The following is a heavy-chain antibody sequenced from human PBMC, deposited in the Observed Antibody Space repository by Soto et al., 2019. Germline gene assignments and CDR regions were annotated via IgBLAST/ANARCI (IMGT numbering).Heavy chain of an antibody. CDR1: GGTFSSYA. CDR2: IIPIFGTA. V-gene: IGHV1-69*13. CDR3: ARAHSSGWYVGDFDY. J-gene: IGHJ4*02. Sequence: GASVKVSCKASGGTFSSYAISWVRQAPGQGLEWMGGIIPIFGTANYAQKFQGRVTITADESTSTAYMELSSLRSEDTAVYYCARAHSSGWYVGDFDYWGQGTLVTVSS. D-gene: IGHD6-19*01.